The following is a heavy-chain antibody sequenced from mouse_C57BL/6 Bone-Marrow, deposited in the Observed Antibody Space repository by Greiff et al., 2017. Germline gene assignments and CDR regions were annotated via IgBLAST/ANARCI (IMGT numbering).Heavy chain of an antibody. CDR2: FSSGSSTI. Sequence: EVKLVESGGGLVKPGGSLKLSCAASGFTFSDYGMHWVRQAPGKGLEWVAYFSSGSSTIYYADTVKGRFTFSSDTATNTLFLQITSLTSDDSAMYYCARDPFDYGSSLYYAMDYWGQGTTVTVSS. CDR3: ARDPFDYGSSLYYAMDY. CDR1: GFTFSDYG. D-gene: IGHD1-1*01. V-gene: IGHV5-17*01. J-gene: IGHJ4*01.